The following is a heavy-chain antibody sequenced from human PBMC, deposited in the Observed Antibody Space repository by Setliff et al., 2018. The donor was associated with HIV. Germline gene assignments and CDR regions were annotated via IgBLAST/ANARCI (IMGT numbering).Heavy chain of an antibody. CDR3: ARSSSSWSGWFDP. CDR2: IYTSGTT. Sequence: SETLSLTCIVSGDSISSGSYYWSWIRQPAGKGLEWIGRIYTSGTTNYNPSLKSRVTISVDTSKNQFSLKLSSVTAADTAVYYCARSSSSWSGWFDPWGQGTLVTVSS. J-gene: IGHJ5*02. CDR1: GDSISSGSYY. V-gene: IGHV4-61*02. D-gene: IGHD6-13*01.